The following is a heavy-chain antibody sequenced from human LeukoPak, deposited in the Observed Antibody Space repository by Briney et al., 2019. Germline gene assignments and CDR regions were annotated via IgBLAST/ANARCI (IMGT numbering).Heavy chain of an antibody. V-gene: IGHV4-59*08. CDR1: GGSISGYY. D-gene: IGHD2-15*01. J-gene: IGHJ4*02. CDR3: ARHVRGKPAYCSGGSCYSGNYFDY. Sequence: SETLSLTCTVSGGSISGYYLSWIRQPPGKGLEWIGYIYYSGNTNYNPSLKSRVTISVDTSKNQFSLKLSSVTAADTAVYYCARHVRGKPAYCSGGSCYSGNYFDYWGQGILVSVSS. CDR2: IYYSGNT.